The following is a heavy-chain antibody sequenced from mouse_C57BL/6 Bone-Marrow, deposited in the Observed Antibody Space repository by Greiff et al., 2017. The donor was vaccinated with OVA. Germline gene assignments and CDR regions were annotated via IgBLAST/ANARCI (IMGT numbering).Heavy chain of an antibody. D-gene: IGHD1-1*01. V-gene: IGHV1-55*01. CDR1: GYTFTSYW. Sequence: QVHVKQPGAELVKPGASVKMSCKASGYTFTSYWITWVKQRPGQGLEWIGDIYPGSGSTNYNEKFKSKATLTVDTSSSTAYMQLSSLTSEDSAVYYCARWGFISDWYFDVWGTGTTVTVSS. CDR2: IYPGSGST. J-gene: IGHJ1*03. CDR3: ARWGFISDWYFDV.